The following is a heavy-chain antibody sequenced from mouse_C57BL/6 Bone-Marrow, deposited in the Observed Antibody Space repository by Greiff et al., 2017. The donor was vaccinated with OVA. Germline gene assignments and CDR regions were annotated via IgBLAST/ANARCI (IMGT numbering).Heavy chain of an antibody. CDR1: GYTFTSYW. V-gene: IGHV1-55*01. J-gene: IGHJ1*03. Sequence: QVHVKQPGAELVKPGASVKMSCKASGYTFTSYWITWVKQRPGQGLEWIGDIYPGSGSTNYNEKFKSKATLTVDTSSSTAYMQLSSLTSEDSAVYYCARLGHYYGSSPWYFDVWGTGTTVTVSS. D-gene: IGHD1-1*01. CDR3: ARLGHYYGSSPWYFDV. CDR2: IYPGSGST.